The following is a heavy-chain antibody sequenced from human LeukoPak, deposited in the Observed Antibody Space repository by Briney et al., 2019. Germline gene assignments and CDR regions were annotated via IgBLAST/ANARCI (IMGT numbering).Heavy chain of an antibody. J-gene: IGHJ6*04. CDR1: GFTFSNYW. V-gene: IGHV3-7*01. Sequence: GGSLRLSCVSSGFTFSNYWMKWVRQAPGKGVEWVASINEDGSGKFSVGSVKDRITISRDNTRNSLDLQINSLTVEDTAIYYCARDDGDVWGTGTTVTVSS. CDR3: ARDDGDV. CDR2: INEDGSGK.